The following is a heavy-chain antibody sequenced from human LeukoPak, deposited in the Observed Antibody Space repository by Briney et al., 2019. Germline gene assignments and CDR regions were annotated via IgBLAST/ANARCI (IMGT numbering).Heavy chain of an antibody. Sequence: SETLSLTCAVSGGSISSGGYSWSWIRQPPGKGLEWIGYIYHSGSTYYNPSLKSRVTISVDRSKNQFSLKLSSVTAADTAVYYCARGSYYDSSGTFTDAFDIWGQGTMVTVSS. CDR1: GGSISSGGYS. CDR2: IYHSGST. D-gene: IGHD3-22*01. V-gene: IGHV4-30-2*01. CDR3: ARGSYYDSSGTFTDAFDI. J-gene: IGHJ3*02.